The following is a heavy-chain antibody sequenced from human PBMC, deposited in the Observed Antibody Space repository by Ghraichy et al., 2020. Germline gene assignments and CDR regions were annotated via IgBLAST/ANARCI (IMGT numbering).Heavy chain of an antibody. CDR1: GFTFSSYA. CDR3: AKDIKLPAANNNWFDP. Sequence: GGSLRLSCAASGFTFSSYAMSWVRQAPGKGLEWVSAISGSGGSTYYADSVKGRFTISRDNSKNTLYLQMNSLRAEDTAVYYCAKDIKLPAANNNWFDPWGQGTLVTVSS. J-gene: IGHJ5*02. V-gene: IGHV3-23*01. D-gene: IGHD2-2*01. CDR2: ISGSGGST.